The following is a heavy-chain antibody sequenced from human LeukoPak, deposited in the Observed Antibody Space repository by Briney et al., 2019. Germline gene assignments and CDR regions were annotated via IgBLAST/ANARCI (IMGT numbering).Heavy chain of an antibody. CDR1: GFTFSDYY. V-gene: IGHV3-11*04. J-gene: IGHJ5*02. CDR2: ISSSGSTI. CDR3: ASRTARPKDWFDP. D-gene: IGHD6-6*01. Sequence: GGSLRLSCAASGFTFSDYYMSWIRQAPGKGLEWVSYISSSGSTIYYADSVKGRFTISRDNAKNSLYLQMNSLRAEDTAVYYCASRTARPKDWFDPWGQGTLVTVSS.